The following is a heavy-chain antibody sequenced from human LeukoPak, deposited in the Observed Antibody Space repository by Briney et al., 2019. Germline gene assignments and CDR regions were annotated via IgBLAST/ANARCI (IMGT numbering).Heavy chain of an antibody. Sequence: PGASLQISCKGSGYCFTSYWIGWVRPLPGKGLEWMGIIYPGDSDTTYSPSFQGQVTISADKSISTAYLEWSSLKGSETGMYYWARLLQNTVTTSYYWGQGTLVSVSS. CDR2: IYPGDSDT. V-gene: IGHV5-51*01. CDR3: ARLLQNTVTTSYY. D-gene: IGHD4-17*01. CDR1: GYCFTSYW. J-gene: IGHJ4*02.